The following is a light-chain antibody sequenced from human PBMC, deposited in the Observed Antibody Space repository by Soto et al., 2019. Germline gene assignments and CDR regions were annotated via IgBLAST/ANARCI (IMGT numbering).Light chain of an antibody. Sequence: VLSQSPFRLSLSPGETATLSCGASQSVPSTYFAWYQQKSGQPPRLLISGTSNRATGIPDRFSGSGSGRDFTLTISRLEPEDFAVYFCQQFGNSPWTFGQGTKVDIK. J-gene: IGKJ1*01. V-gene: IGKV3-20*01. CDR2: GTS. CDR1: QSVPSTY. CDR3: QQFGNSPWT.